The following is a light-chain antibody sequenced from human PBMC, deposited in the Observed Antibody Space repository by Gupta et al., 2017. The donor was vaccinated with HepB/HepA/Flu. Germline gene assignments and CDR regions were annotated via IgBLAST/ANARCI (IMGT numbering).Light chain of an antibody. J-gene: IGKJ4*01. CDR3: QKDNSAPLT. CDR2: AAS. Sequence: DIQMTQSPSSLSASVGDRVTITCRASQGISSYLAWYQQKPGKVPKLLIYAASTLQSGVPSRFSGSGSGTVFTLTISSLQPEDVATYYCQKDNSAPLTFGGGTKVEIK. CDR1: QGISSY. V-gene: IGKV1-27*01.